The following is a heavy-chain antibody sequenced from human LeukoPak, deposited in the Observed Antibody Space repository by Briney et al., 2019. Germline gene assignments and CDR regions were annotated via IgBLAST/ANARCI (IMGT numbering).Heavy chain of an antibody. Sequence: GSLRLSCAASGFTVSSNYMSWVRRAAGKGLEWVSVIYSGGTTFYADSVKGRFTISRDNSKNTLYLQMNSLRADDTAVYYCTKLKGWYGEGYFDYWGQGTLVTVSS. CDR1: GFTVSSNY. V-gene: IGHV3-53*01. CDR2: IYSGGTT. J-gene: IGHJ4*02. CDR3: TKLKGWYGEGYFDY. D-gene: IGHD3-10*01.